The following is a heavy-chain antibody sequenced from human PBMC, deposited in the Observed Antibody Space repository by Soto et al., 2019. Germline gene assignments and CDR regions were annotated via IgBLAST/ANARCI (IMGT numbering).Heavy chain of an antibody. V-gene: IGHV1-8*01. J-gene: IGHJ5*02. CDR3: ARGLYCSGGSCYSRWFDP. CDR2: MNPNSGNT. D-gene: IGHD2-15*01. Sequence: ASVKVSCKASGYTLTSYDINWVRQATGQGLEWMGWMNPNSGNTGYAQKFQGRVTMTRNTSISTAYMELSSLRSEDTAVYYCARGLYCSGGSCYSRWFDPWGQGTLVTVSS. CDR1: GYTLTSYD.